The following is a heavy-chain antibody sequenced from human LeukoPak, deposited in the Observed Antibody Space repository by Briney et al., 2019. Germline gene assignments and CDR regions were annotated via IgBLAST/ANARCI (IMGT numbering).Heavy chain of an antibody. J-gene: IGHJ5*02. V-gene: IGHV4-34*01. CDR1: GGSFSGYY. CDR2: INHSGST. CDR3: ARGGIVVVVAATPRVWFDP. D-gene: IGHD2-15*01. Sequence: SETLSLTCAVYGGSFSGYYWSWIRQPPGKGLEWIGEINHSGSTNYNPSLKSRVTISVDTSKNQFSLKLSSVTAADTAVYYCARGGIVVVVAATPRVWFDPWGLGTLVTVSS.